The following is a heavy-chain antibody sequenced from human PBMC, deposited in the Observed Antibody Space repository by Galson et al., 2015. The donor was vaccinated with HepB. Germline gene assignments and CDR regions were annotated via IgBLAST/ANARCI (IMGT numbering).Heavy chain of an antibody. CDR3: TRGPYSSGWSGGDY. V-gene: IGHV3-21*06. CDR1: GFTLSSHS. CDR2: ISYSSSYI. Sequence: SLRLSCAASGFTLSSHSMNWVRQAPGKGLEWVSSISYSSSYIHYADSVKGRFTISRDNTKNSLYLQMNSLRAEDTAVYYCTRGPYSSGWSGGDYWGQGTLVTVSS. J-gene: IGHJ4*02. D-gene: IGHD6-19*01.